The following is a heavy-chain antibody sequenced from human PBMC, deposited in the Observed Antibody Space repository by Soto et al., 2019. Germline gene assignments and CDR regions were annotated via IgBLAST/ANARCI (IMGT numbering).Heavy chain of an antibody. V-gene: IGHV3-30*14. Sequence: QVQLVESGGGVVQPGRSLRLSCAASGFTFSSYAMHWVRQAPGKGLEWVAVISYDGSNKYYADSVKGRFTISRDNSKSTLYLQMNSLRAEDTAVYYCARVRVATINYYYYYMDVWGKGTTVTVSS. CDR2: ISYDGSNK. CDR1: GFTFSSYA. J-gene: IGHJ6*03. D-gene: IGHD5-12*01. CDR3: ARVRVATINYYYYYMDV.